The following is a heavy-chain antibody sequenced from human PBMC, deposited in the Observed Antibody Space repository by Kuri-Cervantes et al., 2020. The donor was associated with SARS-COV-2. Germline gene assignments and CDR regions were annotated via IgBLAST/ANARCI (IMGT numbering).Heavy chain of an antibody. CDR2: INRNGGST. D-gene: IGHD3-3*01. J-gene: IGHJ4*02. CDR1: GFTFDDYG. Sequence: ETLSLTCAASGFTFDDYGMSWVRQAPGKGLEWVSRINRNGGSTGYADSVKGRFTISRDNSKNTLYLQMNSLRAEDTAVYYCARGAIFGVVIAHFDYWGQGTLVTVSS. V-gene: IGHV3-20*04. CDR3: ARGAIFGVVIAHFDY.